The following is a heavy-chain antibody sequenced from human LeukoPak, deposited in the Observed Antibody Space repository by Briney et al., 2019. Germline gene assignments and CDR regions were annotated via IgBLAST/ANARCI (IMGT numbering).Heavy chain of an antibody. CDR3: ARDRPSSWRENWFDP. CDR2: IYYSGST. V-gene: IGHV4-31*03. J-gene: IGHJ5*02. Sequence: SETLSLTCTVSGGSISSGGYYWSWIRQHPGKGLEWIGYIYYSGSTYYNPSLKSRVTISVDTSKNQFSLKLSSVTAADTAVYYCARDRPSSWRENWFDPRGQGTLVTVSS. CDR1: GGSISSGGYY. D-gene: IGHD2-2*01.